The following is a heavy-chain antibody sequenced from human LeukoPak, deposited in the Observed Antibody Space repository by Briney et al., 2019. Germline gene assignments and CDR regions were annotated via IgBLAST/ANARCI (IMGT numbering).Heavy chain of an antibody. CDR3: ARDPLPYYYGSGSYYNSNWFDP. Sequence: ASVTVSCKASGYTFASYYMHWVRQAPGQGLEWMGIINPSGGSTSYAQKFQGRVTMTRDTSTSTVYMELSSLRSEDTAVYYCARDPLPYYYGSGSYYNSNWFDPWGQGTLVTVSS. V-gene: IGHV1-46*01. D-gene: IGHD3-10*01. CDR2: INPSGGST. CDR1: GYTFASYY. J-gene: IGHJ5*02.